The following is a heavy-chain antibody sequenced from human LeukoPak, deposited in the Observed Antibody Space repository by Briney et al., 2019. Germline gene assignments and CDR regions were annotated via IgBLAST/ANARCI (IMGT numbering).Heavy chain of an antibody. J-gene: IGHJ3*02. V-gene: IGHV3-23*01. CDR2: ISGSGGST. Sequence: PGGSLRLSCAASGFTFSSYAMSWVRQAPGKGLEWVSAISGSGGSTYYADSVKGRFTISRDNSKNTLYLQMNSLRAEDTAVYYCAKDLAPRYDFWSGYRGPLDAFDIWGQGTMVTVSS. CDR1: GFTFSSYA. CDR3: AKDLAPRYDFWSGYRGPLDAFDI. D-gene: IGHD3-3*01.